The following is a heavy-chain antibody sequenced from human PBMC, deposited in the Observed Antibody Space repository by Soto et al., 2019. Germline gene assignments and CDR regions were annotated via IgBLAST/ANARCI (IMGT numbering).Heavy chain of an antibody. CDR2: ISYGGST. CDR1: GGSINSGGYR. CDR3: SRGILV. Sequence: QVQLQESGPGLVKPSQTLSLTCTVSGGSINSGGYRWSWIRQHPGKGLDWIGCISYGGSTSYNPSLKSRVTTSVDTSKNQFSRKLTSVTAADTAVYYCSRGILVWGQGALITVSS. J-gene: IGHJ4*02. D-gene: IGHD5-18*01. V-gene: IGHV4-31*03.